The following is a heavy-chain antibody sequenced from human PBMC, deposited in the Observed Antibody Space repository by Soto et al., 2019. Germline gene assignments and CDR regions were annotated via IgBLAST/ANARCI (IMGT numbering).Heavy chain of an antibody. CDR3: ARDEFATDYYYGMDV. J-gene: IGHJ6*02. Sequence: ASVKVSCKASGYTFTSYYMHWVRQAPGQGLEWMGIINPSGGSTSYAQKFQGRVTMTRDTSTSTVYMELSSLRSEDTVVYYCARDEFATDYYYGMDVWGQGTTVTVS. D-gene: IGHD1-26*01. CDR1: GYTFTSYY. V-gene: IGHV1-46*01. CDR2: INPSGGST.